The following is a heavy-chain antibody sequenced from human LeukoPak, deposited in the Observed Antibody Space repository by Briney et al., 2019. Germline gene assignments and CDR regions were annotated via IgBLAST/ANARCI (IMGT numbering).Heavy chain of an antibody. D-gene: IGHD3-3*01. J-gene: IGHJ6*04. CDR3: ASPSITIFGVAQAEDV. CDR1: GFTFDDYA. V-gene: IGHV3-9*01. CDR2: ISWNSGSI. Sequence: GGSLRLSCAASGFTFDDYAMHWVRQAPGKGLEWVSGISWNSGSIGYADSVKGRFTISRDNAKNSLYLQMNSLRAEDTAVYYCASPSITIFGVAQAEDVWGKGTTVTVSS.